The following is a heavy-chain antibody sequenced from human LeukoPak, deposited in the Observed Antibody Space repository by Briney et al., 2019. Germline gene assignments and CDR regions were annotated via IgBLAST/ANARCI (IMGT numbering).Heavy chain of an antibody. CDR3: ARAAAQDELGHFDY. J-gene: IGHJ4*02. CDR1: GGTFSSYA. D-gene: IGHD7-27*01. V-gene: IGHV1-69*04. CDR2: IIPIFGIA. Sequence: GASVKVSCKASGGTFSSYAISWVRQAPGQGLEWMGRIIPIFGIANYARKFQGRVTITADKSTSTAYMELSSLRSEDTAVYYCARAAAQDELGHFDYWGQGTLVTVSS.